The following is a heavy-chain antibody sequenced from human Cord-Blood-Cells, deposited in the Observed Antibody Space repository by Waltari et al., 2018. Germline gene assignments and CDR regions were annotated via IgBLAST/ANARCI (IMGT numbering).Heavy chain of an antibody. CDR1: GYTFTSYD. V-gene: IGHV1-8*03. J-gene: IGHJ4*02. Sequence: QVQLVQSGAEVKKPGASVKVSCKASGYTFTSYDINWVRPATGQGLEWMGWMNPNSGNTGYAQKFQGRVTITRNTSISTAYMELSSLRSEDTAVYYCARSYYDFWSGYYRTYYFDYWGQGTLVTVSS. CDR3: ARSYYDFWSGYYRTYYFDY. CDR2: MNPNSGNT. D-gene: IGHD3-3*01.